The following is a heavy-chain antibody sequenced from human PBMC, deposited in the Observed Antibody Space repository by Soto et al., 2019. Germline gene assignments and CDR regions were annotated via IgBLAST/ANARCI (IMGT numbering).Heavy chain of an antibody. CDR1: GGSISSGGYY. CDR2: IYYSGST. V-gene: IGHV4-31*03. Sequence: QVQQQESGPGLVKPSQTLSLTCTVSGGSISSGGYYWSWIRQHPGKGLEWIGYIYYSGSTYYNPSLKSRVTISVDTSKNQFSLKLSSVTAADTAVYYCARDQAIAAAGDYYYYGMDVWGQGTTVTVSS. D-gene: IGHD6-13*01. CDR3: ARDQAIAAAGDYYYYGMDV. J-gene: IGHJ6*02.